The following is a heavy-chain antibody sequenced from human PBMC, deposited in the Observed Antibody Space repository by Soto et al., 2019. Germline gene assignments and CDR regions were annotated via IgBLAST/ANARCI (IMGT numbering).Heavy chain of an antibody. CDR3: AREDAARIERWFDA. CDR1: GGSIISASYS. D-gene: IGHD6-6*01. Sequence: QVQLQESGPRLVKPSQTLSLSCAVSGGSIISASYSWNWIRQSPGRGLEWIGHIYSSGSTYYNPSLESRVSPSVDPSNNQSSLKLTSVTAAATAVYFCAREDAARIERWFDAWGQGILVTVSS. CDR2: IYSSGST. V-gene: IGHV4-31*11. J-gene: IGHJ5*02.